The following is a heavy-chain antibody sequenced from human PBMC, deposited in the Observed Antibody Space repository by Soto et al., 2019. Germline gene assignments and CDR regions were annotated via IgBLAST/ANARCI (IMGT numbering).Heavy chain of an antibody. Sequence: QVQLQESGPGLVKPSETLSLTCTVSGGSVSSGSYYWSWIRQPPGKGLEWIGYIYYSGSTNYNPSLKSRVTISVDTSKNQFSLKLSSVTAADTAVYYWARARPVGSPGDIDYWGQGTLVTVSS. CDR1: GGSVSSGSYY. CDR2: IYYSGST. J-gene: IGHJ4*02. V-gene: IGHV4-61*01. CDR3: ARARPVGSPGDIDY. D-gene: IGHD1-26*01.